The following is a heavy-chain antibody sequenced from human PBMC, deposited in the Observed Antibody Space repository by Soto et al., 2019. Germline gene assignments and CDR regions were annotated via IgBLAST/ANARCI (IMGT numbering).Heavy chain of an antibody. V-gene: IGHV1-18*01. CDR3: ASSPSIAARRTPYYYYYGMDV. CDR2: ISAYNGDT. D-gene: IGHD6-6*01. J-gene: IGHJ6*02. CDR1: GYTFTSYG. Sequence: ASVKVSCKASGYTFTSYGISWVRQAPGQGLEWMGWISAYNGDTNYAQKLQDRVTMTTDTSTSTAYMELRSLRSEDTAVYYCASSPSIAARRTPYYYYYGMDVWGQGTTVTVSS.